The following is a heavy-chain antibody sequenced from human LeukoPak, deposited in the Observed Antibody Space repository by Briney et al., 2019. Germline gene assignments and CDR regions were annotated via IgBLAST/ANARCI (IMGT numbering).Heavy chain of an antibody. J-gene: IGHJ3*01. D-gene: IGHD4-11*01. Sequence: GGSLTLSCAASGFSVTSNYMSWVRQAPGKGLEWVSGISGSGGNTYYADSVKGRFAISRDNSKNTLYLQMNNLRAEDAAVYYCANEYSKGDVWGQGTMVTVSS. CDR1: GFSVTSNY. CDR2: ISGSGGNT. CDR3: ANEYSKGDV. V-gene: IGHV3-23*01.